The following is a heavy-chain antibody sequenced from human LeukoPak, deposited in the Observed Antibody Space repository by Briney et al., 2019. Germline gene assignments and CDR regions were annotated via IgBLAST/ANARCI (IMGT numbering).Heavy chain of an antibody. CDR1: GGSISSSSYY. CDR2: IYYSGST. V-gene: IGHV4-39*07. CDR3: ARDPVLSGYCSGGSCYANSY. J-gene: IGHJ4*02. D-gene: IGHD2-15*01. Sequence: NPSETLSLTCTVSGGSISSSSYYWGWIRQPPGKGLEWIGSIYYSGSTYYNPSLKSRVTISVDTSKNQFSLKLSSVTAADTAVYYCARDPVLSGYCSGGSCYANSYWGQGTLVTVSS.